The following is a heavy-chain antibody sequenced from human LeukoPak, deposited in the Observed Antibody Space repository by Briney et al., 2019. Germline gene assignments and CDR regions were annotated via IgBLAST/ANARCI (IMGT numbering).Heavy chain of an antibody. Sequence: PGGSLRLSCAASGFPFSSYAMNWGPQAPGKGPEWVSLISSSGASTYYADSVKGRFTISRDNSKHTLYLQMNGLRAEDTAVYFCAESLVRHSSGDNFDYWGQGTLVTVSS. CDR2: ISSSGAST. D-gene: IGHD6-25*01. CDR3: AESLVRHSSGDNFDY. CDR1: GFPFSSYA. J-gene: IGHJ4*02. V-gene: IGHV3-23*01.